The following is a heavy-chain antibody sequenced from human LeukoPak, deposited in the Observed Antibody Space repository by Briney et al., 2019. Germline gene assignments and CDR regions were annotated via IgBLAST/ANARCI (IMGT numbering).Heavy chain of an antibody. CDR2: IYFSGDT. Sequence: SETLSLTCTVSGGSVTSASNYWTWIRQPPGKGLEWIGYIYFSGDTNYNPSLKNRVTISLDTSKNHFSLKLSSVTAADTAVYYRARADTYYYDSSGYPNGFDPWGQGTLVTVSS. D-gene: IGHD3-22*01. CDR3: ARADTYYYDSSGYPNGFDP. V-gene: IGHV4-61*03. J-gene: IGHJ5*02. CDR1: GGSVTSASNY.